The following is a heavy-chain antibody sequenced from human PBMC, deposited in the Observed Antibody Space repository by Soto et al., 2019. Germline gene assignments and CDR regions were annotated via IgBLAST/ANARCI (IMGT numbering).Heavy chain of an antibody. Sequence: SVKVSCKASGGTFSSYAISWVRQVPGQGLEWMGGIIPIFGTANYAQKFQGRVTITADESTSTAYMELSSLRSEDTAVYYCAAGPDRRCYFDVGYWGQGTLVLVSS. V-gene: IGHV1-69*13. CDR2: IIPIFGTA. CDR1: GGTFSSYA. J-gene: IGHJ4*02. CDR3: AAGPDRRCYFDVGY. D-gene: IGHD3-22*01.